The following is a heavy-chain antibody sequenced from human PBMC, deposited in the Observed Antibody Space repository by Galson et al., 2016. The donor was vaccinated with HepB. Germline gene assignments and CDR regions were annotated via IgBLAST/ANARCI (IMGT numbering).Heavy chain of an antibody. V-gene: IGHV3-9*01. Sequence: SLRLSCATSDHTFEDYAMHWVRQVPGKGLEWVSGISWDSGNIGYGDSVKGRFVISRDNAEKSLYLQMSGLRTEDTAVYFCERARPIGEIVDSWGRGTLVTVSS. CDR3: ERARPIGEIVDS. CDR2: ISWDSGNI. CDR1: DHTFEDYA. D-gene: IGHD3-16*01. J-gene: IGHJ4*02.